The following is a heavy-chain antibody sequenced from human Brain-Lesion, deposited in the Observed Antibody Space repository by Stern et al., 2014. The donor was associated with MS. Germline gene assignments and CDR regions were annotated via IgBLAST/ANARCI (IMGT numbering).Heavy chain of an antibody. J-gene: IGHJ5*01. CDR2: VNNDGRRT. Sequence: EVQLVASGGGLVQPGGSLRLSCAASGFTFSNYWMHWVRKAPGKGLVWVSRVNNDGRRTSYADSVKGRFTMSRDNAKNTLYLQMNSLRVEDTAIYYCARGERWFDSWGQGTLVTVSS. D-gene: IGHD3-10*01. V-gene: IGHV3-74*02. CDR1: GFTFSNYW. CDR3: ARGERWFDS.